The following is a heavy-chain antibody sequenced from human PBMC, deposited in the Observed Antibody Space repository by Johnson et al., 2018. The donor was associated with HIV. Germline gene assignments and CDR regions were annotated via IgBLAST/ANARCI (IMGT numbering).Heavy chain of an antibody. Sequence: QVQLVESGGGVVQPGGSLRLSCAASGFTFSSYGMHWVRQAPGKGLEWVAVISYDGSNKDYADSVKGRFTISRDNSRNTLNLQMNSLRDEDTAVYYCAREGRGSSSGAFDIWGQGTMVTVSS. CDR1: GFTFSSYG. J-gene: IGHJ3*02. CDR2: ISYDGSNK. CDR3: AREGRGSSSGAFDI. D-gene: IGHD6-6*01. V-gene: IGHV3-30*19.